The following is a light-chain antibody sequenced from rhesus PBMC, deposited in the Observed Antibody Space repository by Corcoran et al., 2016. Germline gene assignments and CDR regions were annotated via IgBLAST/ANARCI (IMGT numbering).Light chain of an antibody. CDR2: WAS. J-gene: IGKJ4*01. V-gene: IGKV4-1*01. Sequence: DIVMSQSPDSLAVSLGERVTINCKSSQSLLFRSNNKNYLAWYQQKPGQAPQLFIYWASARESGVPNRFSGSGSGTDFTLTISGLQAEDVAVYYCQQYYNTPLTFGGGTKVELK. CDR1: QSLLFRSNNKNY. CDR3: QQYYNTPLT.